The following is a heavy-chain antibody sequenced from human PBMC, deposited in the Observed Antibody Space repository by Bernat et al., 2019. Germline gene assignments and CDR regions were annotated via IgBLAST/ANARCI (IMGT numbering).Heavy chain of an antibody. J-gene: IGHJ4*02. CDR3: EKANSYGSGTYYSTWDS. Sequence: EVQLVESGGGLVQPGGSLRLSCAASGFTFSSYWMSWVRQAPGKGLEWVSTISRSDDDTYYADSVKGRFTISRDNAKNTLYLHMSSLRAEDTAVYYCEKANSYGSGTYYSTWDSWGQGTLVTVSS. V-gene: IGHV3-23*04. CDR1: GFTFSSYW. D-gene: IGHD3-10*01. CDR2: ISRSDDDT.